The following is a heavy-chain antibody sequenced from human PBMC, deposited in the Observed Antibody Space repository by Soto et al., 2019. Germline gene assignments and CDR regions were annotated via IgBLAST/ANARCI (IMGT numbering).Heavy chain of an antibody. V-gene: IGHV3-15*07. CDR1: GFIFTNAW. J-gene: IGHJ4*02. CDR2: IRSKTDGGTP. Sequence: EVQLVESGGGLVKPGESLRLSCAASGFIFTNAWMNWVRQAPGKGLEWVGRIRSKTDGGTPDYAAPVKGRFTISSDDTKNTLYVQNISLKTEDTAIYCFSTEKGYWGQGPLGTVAS. CDR3: STEKGY.